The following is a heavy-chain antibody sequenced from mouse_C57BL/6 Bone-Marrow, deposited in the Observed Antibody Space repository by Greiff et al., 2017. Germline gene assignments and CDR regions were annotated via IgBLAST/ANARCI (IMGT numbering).Heavy chain of an antibody. CDR1: GFNIKDDY. CDR3: TNYYGSRYYFDY. CDR2: IDPENGDT. Sequence: VQLQQSGAELVRPGASVKLSCTASGFNIKDDYMHWVKQRPEQGLEWIGWIDPENGDTEYASKFQGKATITADTSSTTAYLQLSSLTSEDTAVYYCTNYYGSRYYFDYWGQGTTLTVSS. J-gene: IGHJ2*01. V-gene: IGHV14-4*01. D-gene: IGHD1-1*01.